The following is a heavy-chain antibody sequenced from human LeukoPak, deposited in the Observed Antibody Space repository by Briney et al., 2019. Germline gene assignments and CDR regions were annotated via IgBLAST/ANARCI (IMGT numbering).Heavy chain of an antibody. CDR3: ARDPIPTDYGSYDY. CDR2: INHSGST. CDR1: GFTFSSYS. J-gene: IGHJ4*02. V-gene: IGHV4-34*01. Sequence: GSLRLSCAASGFTFSSYSMNWVRQAPGKGLEWIGEINHSGSTNYNPSLKSRVTISVDTSKNQFSLKLSSVTAADTAVYYCARDPIPTDYGSYDYWGQGTLVTVSS. D-gene: IGHD4-17*01.